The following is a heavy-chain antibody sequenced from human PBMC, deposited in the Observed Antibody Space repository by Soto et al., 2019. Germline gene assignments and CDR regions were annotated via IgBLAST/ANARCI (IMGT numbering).Heavy chain of an antibody. J-gene: IGHJ4*02. Sequence: GGSLRLSCAASGFTVSSNYISWVRQAPGKGLEWVSVIYSGGSTYYADSVKGRFTISRDNSKNTLYLQMNSLRAEDTAVYYCARDIPGYSSGWYDYWGQGTLVTVSS. CDR1: GFTVSSNY. CDR2: IYSGGST. D-gene: IGHD6-19*01. V-gene: IGHV3-53*01. CDR3: ARDIPGYSSGWYDY.